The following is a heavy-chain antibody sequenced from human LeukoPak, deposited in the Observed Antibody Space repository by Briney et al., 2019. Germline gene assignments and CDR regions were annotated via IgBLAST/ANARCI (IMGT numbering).Heavy chain of an antibody. CDR2: IYYSGST. Sequence: PSESLSLTCTVSGGSISSYYRSWIRQPPGKGLEWIGYIYYSGSTNYNPSLKSRVTISVDTSKSQFSLKLTSVTAADTAVYYCATPSSGYKIDAFDVWGQGTVVAVAS. V-gene: IGHV4-59*01. D-gene: IGHD3-22*01. CDR1: GGSISSYY. CDR3: ATPSSGYKIDAFDV. J-gene: IGHJ3*01.